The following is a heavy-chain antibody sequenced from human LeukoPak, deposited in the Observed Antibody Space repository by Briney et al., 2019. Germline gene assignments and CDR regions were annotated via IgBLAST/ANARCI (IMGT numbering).Heavy chain of an antibody. CDR1: GYTFTGYY. V-gene: IGHV1-2*02. J-gene: IGHJ6*03. D-gene: IGHD4-11*01. CDR2: INPNSGGT. Sequence: EASVKVSCKASGYTFTGYYMHWVRQAPGQGLEWMGWINPNSGGTNYAQKFQGRVTMTRDTSISTAYMELSRLRSDDTAVYYCARDPSTVTARYYYYYYMDVWGKGTTVTVSS. CDR3: ARDPSTVTARYYYYYYMDV.